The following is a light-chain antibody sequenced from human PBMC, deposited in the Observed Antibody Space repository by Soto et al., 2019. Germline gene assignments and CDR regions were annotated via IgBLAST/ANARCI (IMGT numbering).Light chain of an antibody. V-gene: IGKV1-39*01. CDR3: QQSSITPRS. Sequence: DILLTQSPSSLASYLLDIVTISCRASQSISNYLMWYQQKPGKAPNLLIFAASSLQNGVPSRFSGSGSGTEFTLTISGLQTEDSATYYCQQSSITPRSFGQGTKVDIK. CDR2: AAS. CDR1: QSISNY. J-gene: IGKJ1*01.